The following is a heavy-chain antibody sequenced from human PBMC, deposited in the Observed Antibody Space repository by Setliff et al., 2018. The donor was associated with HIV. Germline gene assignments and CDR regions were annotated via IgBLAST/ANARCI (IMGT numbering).Heavy chain of an antibody. CDR2: IYYSGST. V-gene: IGHV4-31*03. Sequence: PSETLSLTCTVSGGSISSGGYYWSWIRQHPGKGLEWIGYIYYSGSTYYNPSLKSRVTISVDTSKNQFSLNVTSVTAADTAVYYCAASTEMVTFGYSYYYMDVWGKGTTVTV. CDR1: GGSISSGGYY. CDR3: AASTEMVTFGYSYYYMDV. J-gene: IGHJ6*03. D-gene: IGHD3-16*01.